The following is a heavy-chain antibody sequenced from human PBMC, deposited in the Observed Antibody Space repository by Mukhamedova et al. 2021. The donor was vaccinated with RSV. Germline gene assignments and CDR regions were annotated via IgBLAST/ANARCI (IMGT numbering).Heavy chain of an antibody. D-gene: IGHD3-22*01. CDR2: ISYDGSNK. Sequence: VRQAPGKGLEWVAVISYDGSNKYYADSLKGRFTISRDNSKNTLYLQMNSLRAEDTAVYYCVKEGYDSSGYYYEDWGQGTLVTVS. J-gene: IGHJ4*02. V-gene: IGHV3-30*18. CDR3: VKEGYDSSGYYYED.